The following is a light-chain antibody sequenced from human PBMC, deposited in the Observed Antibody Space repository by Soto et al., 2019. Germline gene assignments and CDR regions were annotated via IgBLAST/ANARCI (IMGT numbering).Light chain of an antibody. J-gene: IGLJ3*02. V-gene: IGLV2-14*01. CDR3: LSYTSANTRV. CDR2: EVN. CDR1: SSDVGGYKF. Sequence: QSVLTQPASVSASPGQSITISCTGTSSDVGGYKFVSWYQHHPGKAPKLMIYEVNNRPSGVSNRFSGSKSGNTASLTISGLEPVDEADYYCLSYTSANTRVFGGGTKVTVL.